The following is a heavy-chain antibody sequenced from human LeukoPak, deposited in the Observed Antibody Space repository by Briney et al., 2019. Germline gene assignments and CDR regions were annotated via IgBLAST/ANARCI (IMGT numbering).Heavy chain of an antibody. CDR3: AREIKRALDY. CDR1: GFTVSSNH. D-gene: IGHD5-24*01. V-gene: IGHV3-53*01. CDR2: IYSGGST. Sequence: GGSLRLSCAASGFTVSSNHMSWVRQAPGKGLEWVSVIYSGGSTYYVDSVKGRFTISRDNSKNTLYLQMNTLRAEDTAVYYCAREIKRALDYWGQGTLVTVSS. J-gene: IGHJ4*02.